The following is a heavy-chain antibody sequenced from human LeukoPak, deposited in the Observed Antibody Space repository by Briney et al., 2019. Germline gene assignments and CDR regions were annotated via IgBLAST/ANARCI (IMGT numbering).Heavy chain of an antibody. CDR1: GGSISSSSYY. V-gene: IGHV4-39*02. Sequence: SETLSLTCTVSGGSISSSSYYWGWIRQPPGKGLEWIGSIYYSGSTYYNPSLKSRVTISVDTSKNQFSLKLSSVTAADTAVYYCARDLESFGYSYGYYWGQGTLVTVSS. CDR3: ARDLESFGYSYGYY. CDR2: IYYSGST. J-gene: IGHJ4*02. D-gene: IGHD5-18*01.